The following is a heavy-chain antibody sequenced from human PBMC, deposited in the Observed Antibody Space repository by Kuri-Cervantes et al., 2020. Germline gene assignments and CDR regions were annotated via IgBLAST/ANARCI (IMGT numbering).Heavy chain of an antibody. J-gene: IGHJ3*02. Sequence: SETLSLICTVSGGSISSYYWSWIRQPPGKGLEWIGYIYYSGSTNYNPSLKSRVTISVDTSKDQFSLKLSSVTAADTAVYYCARARFDILTGYYRKNPFDIWGQGTMVTVSS. D-gene: IGHD3-9*01. V-gene: IGHV4-59*13. CDR3: ARARFDILTGYYRKNPFDI. CDR2: IYYSGST. CDR1: GGSISSYY.